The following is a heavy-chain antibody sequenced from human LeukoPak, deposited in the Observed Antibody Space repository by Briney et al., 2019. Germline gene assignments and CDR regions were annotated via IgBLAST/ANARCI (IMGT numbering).Heavy chain of an antibody. CDR1: GGPISSYY. D-gene: IGHD3-16*01. CDR2: IYYSGST. J-gene: IGHJ3*02. Sequence: SETLSLTCTVSGGPISSYYWSWIRQPPGKGLEWIGYIYYSGSTNYNPSLKSRVTISVDTSKNQFSLKLSSVTAADTAVYYCARTGNWGAFDIWGQGTMVTVSS. V-gene: IGHV4-59*01. CDR3: ARTGNWGAFDI.